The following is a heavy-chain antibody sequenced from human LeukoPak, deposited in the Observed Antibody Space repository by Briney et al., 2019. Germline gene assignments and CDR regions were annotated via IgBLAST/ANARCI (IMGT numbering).Heavy chain of an antibody. CDR3: ARHKANGVAAAGRPNWFDP. CDR1: GGSFSGYY. CDR2: IKHSGST. V-gene: IGHV4-34*01. D-gene: IGHD6-13*01. J-gene: IGHJ5*02. Sequence: SETLSLTCAVYGGSFSGYYWSWIRQPPGKGLEWIGEIKHSGSTNYNPSLKSRVTISVDTSKNQFSLKLSSVTAADTAVYYCARHKANGVAAAGRPNWFDPWGQGTLVTVSS.